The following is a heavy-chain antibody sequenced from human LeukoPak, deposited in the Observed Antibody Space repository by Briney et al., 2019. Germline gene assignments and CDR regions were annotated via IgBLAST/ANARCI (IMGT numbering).Heavy chain of an antibody. V-gene: IGHV4-34*01. CDR3: ARRSGYYWGLDY. CDR2: INHSGST. D-gene: IGHD3-22*01. J-gene: IGHJ4*02. CDR1: GGSFSGYY. Sequence: SETLSLTCAVYGGSFSGYYWSWIRQPPGKGLEWIGEINHSGSTNYNPSLKSRVTISVDTSKNQFSLKLSSVTAADTAVYYCARRSGYYWGLDYWGQGTLVTVSS.